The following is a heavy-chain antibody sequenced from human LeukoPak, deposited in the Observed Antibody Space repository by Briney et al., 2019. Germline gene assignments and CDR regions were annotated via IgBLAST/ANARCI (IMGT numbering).Heavy chain of an antibody. V-gene: IGHV1-18*01. Sequence: ASVKVSCKASGYTFTSYGISWVRQAPGQGLERMGWISAYNGNTNYAQKLQGRVTMTTDTSTSTAYMELRSLRSDDTAVYYCARRVGGSYYVVEYYFDYWGQGTLVTVSS. CDR3: ARRVGGSYYVVEYYFDY. J-gene: IGHJ4*02. D-gene: IGHD1-26*01. CDR1: GYTFTSYG. CDR2: ISAYNGNT.